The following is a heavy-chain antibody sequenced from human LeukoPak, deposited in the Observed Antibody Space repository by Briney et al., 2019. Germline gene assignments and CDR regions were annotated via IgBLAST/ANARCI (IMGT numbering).Heavy chain of an antibody. CDR3: ARDRGHEYSSAFDI. Sequence: PSETLSLTCTVSGGSISSGSYYWSWIRQPAGKGLEWIGRIYTSGSTNYNPSLKSRVTISVDTSKNQFSLKLSSVTAADTAVYYCARDRGHEYSSAFDIWGQGTMVTVSS. J-gene: IGHJ3*02. CDR1: GGSISSGSYY. CDR2: IYTSGST. D-gene: IGHD6-6*01. V-gene: IGHV4-61*02.